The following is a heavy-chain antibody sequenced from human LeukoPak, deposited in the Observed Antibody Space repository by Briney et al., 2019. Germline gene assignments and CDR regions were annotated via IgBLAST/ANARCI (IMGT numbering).Heavy chain of an antibody. CDR1: GGTFSSYA. CDR2: IIPILGIA. Sequence: SVKVSCKASGGTFSSYAISWVRQAPGQGLEWMGRIIPILGIANYAQKLQGRVTITADKSTSTAYMELSSLRSEDTAVYYCARARGPYDSSGLALFGYWGQGTLVTVSS. J-gene: IGHJ4*02. V-gene: IGHV1-69*04. CDR3: ARARGPYDSSGLALFGY. D-gene: IGHD3-22*01.